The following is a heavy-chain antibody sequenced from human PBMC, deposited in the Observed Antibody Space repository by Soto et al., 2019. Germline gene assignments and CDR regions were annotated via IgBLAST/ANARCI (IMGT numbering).Heavy chain of an antibody. Sequence: QITLKESGPTLVKPTQTLTLTCTFSGFSLSTSGVGVGWIRQPPGKALEWLALIYWNDDKRYSPSLKSRLTLNKDPTQNPVVHTMTNMDPVDTATYYCAHRPIWFGELLPYFDYWGQGTLVTVSS. CDR1: GFSLSTSGVG. V-gene: IGHV2-5*01. CDR2: IYWNDDK. D-gene: IGHD3-10*01. J-gene: IGHJ4*02. CDR3: AHRPIWFGELLPYFDY.